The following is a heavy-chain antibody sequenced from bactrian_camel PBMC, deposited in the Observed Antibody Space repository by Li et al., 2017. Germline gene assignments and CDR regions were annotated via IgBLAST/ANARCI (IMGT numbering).Heavy chain of an antibody. Sequence: DVQLVESGGGLVQPGGSVRLSCVASGFTFSNSGMTWVRQAPGKGLEWVSDINSGGDIASYADSVRGRFTISRDNAKNTLSLQMDSLKIEDTAVYYCAAAPIDTDWAHNAWGQGTQVTVS. D-gene: IGHD5*01. V-gene: IGHV3S40*01. J-gene: IGHJ6*01. CDR3: AAAPIDTDWAHNA. CDR1: GFTFSNSG. CDR2: INSGGDIA.